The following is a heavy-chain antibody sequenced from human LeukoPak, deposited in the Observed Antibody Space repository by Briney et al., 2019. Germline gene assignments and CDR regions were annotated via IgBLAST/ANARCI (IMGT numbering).Heavy chain of an antibody. V-gene: IGHV1-2*02. CDR2: VNPNSGGT. Sequence: GASVKVSCKASGGTFSSYAISWVRQAPGQGLEWMGWVNPNSGGTNYAQKFQGRVTMTRDTSISTAYVELSRLRSDDTAVYYCARDEEFYGSGRGAFDIWGQGTMVTVSS. CDR3: ARDEEFYGSGRGAFDI. D-gene: IGHD3-10*01. J-gene: IGHJ3*02. CDR1: GGTFSSYA.